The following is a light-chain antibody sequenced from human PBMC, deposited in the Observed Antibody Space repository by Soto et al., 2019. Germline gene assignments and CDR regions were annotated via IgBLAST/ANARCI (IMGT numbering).Light chain of an antibody. CDR1: SSNIGNNY. CDR2: KSN. Sequence: QSVLTQPPSASGTPGQGVTISCSGSSSNIGNNYVYWYQQVPGTAPKLLMYKSNQRPSGVPDRFSGSKSGTSASLAISGLRSEDEADYYCAAWDDSLSGWVFGGGTKVTVL. CDR3: AAWDDSLSGWV. V-gene: IGLV1-47*01. J-gene: IGLJ3*02.